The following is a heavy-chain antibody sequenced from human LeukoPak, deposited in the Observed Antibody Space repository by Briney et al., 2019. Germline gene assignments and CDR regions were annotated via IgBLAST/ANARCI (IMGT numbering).Heavy chain of an antibody. V-gene: IGHV3-7*03. CDR1: GFTFSSYW. D-gene: IGHD2-2*01. CDR3: ARDSTRSAAKGFGAYYYYGMDV. CDR2: IKQDGSEK. Sequence: PGGSLRLSCAASGFTFSSYWMSWVRQAPGKGLEWVANIKQDGSEKYYVDSVKGRFTISRDNAKNSLYLQMNSLRAEDTAAYYCARDSTRSAAKGFGAYYYYGMDVWGKGTTVTVSS. J-gene: IGHJ6*04.